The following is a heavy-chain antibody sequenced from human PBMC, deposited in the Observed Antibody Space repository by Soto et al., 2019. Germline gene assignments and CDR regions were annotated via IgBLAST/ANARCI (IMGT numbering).Heavy chain of an antibody. CDR2: MSGSSSTT. Sequence: EVRLLESGGGLVKPGGSLRLSCATSGLTFSNYAMSWVRQAPGGGLEWVSSMSGSSSTTYYADSVRGRFTISRDRSKNTLFLQMNSLRGEDTAVYYCARGATIDYWGQGTLVTVSS. CDR3: ARGATIDY. J-gene: IGHJ4*02. V-gene: IGHV3-23*01. CDR1: GLTFSNYA.